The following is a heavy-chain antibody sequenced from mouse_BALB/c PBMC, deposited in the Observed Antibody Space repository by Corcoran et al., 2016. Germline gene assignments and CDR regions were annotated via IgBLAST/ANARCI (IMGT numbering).Heavy chain of an antibody. CDR1: DYSITSGYY. J-gene: IGHJ4*01. CDR2: ISYDGSN. CDR3: ASMDYS. Sequence: DVQFQASGHGLVKPSQSLSLTCSVTDYSITSGYYWNWIRQFPGDKLEWMSYISYDGSNNYNTSLKNRISITSDTSKNQFFLKLNSVTTEDTATYYCASMDYSWGQGTSVTVSS. V-gene: IGHV3-6*02.